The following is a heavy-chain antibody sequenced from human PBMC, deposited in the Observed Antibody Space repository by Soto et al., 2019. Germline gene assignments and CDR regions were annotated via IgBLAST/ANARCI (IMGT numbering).Heavy chain of an antibody. Sequence: SETLSLTCTVSGGSISSGGYYWSWIRQHPGKGLEWIGYIYYSGSTYYNPSLKSRVTISVDTSKNQFSLKLSSVTAADTAVYYCARSGDWEREYSSFYHYYGMDVWGQGTTVTVSS. J-gene: IGHJ6*02. V-gene: IGHV4-31*03. CDR1: GGSISSGGYY. CDR3: ARSGDWEREYSSFYHYYGMDV. D-gene: IGHD6-6*01. CDR2: IYYSGST.